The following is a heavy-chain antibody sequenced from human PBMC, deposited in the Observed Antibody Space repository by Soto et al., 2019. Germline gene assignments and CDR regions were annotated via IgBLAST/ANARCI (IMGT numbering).Heavy chain of an antibody. CDR1: GGTFSSYT. CDR3: ASAPYYDIFSVTDTASGEFYI. J-gene: IGHJ6*02. V-gene: IGHV1-69*02. D-gene: IGHD3-9*01. CDR2: IIPILGIA. Sequence: ASVKVSCKASGGTFSSYTISWVRQAPGQGLEWMGRIIPILGIANYAQKFQGRVTITADKSTSTAYMELSSLRSEDTAAYYCASAPYYDIFSVTDTASGEFYIRAQRTTLPVS.